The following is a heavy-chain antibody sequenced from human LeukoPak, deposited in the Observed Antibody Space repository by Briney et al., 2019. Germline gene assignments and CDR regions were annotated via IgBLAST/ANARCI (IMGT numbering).Heavy chain of an antibody. CDR2: ISSSSSYI. J-gene: IGHJ4*02. CDR1: GFTFSSYA. CDR3: ARDYRWLPFDY. Sequence: PGGSLILSCAASGFTFSSYATSWVRQAPGKGLEGVSSISSSSSYIYYADSVKGRFTISRDNAKNSLYLQMNSLRAEDTAVYYCARDYRWLPFDYWGQGTLVTVSS. D-gene: IGHD5-24*01. V-gene: IGHV3-21*01.